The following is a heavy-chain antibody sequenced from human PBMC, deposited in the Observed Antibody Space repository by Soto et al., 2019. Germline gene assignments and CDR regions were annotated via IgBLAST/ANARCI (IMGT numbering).Heavy chain of an antibody. D-gene: IGHD6-6*01. Sequence: QVQLVESGGGVVQPGRSLRLSCAASGFTFSSYAMHWVRQAPGKGLEWVAVISYDGSNKYYADSVKGRFTISRDNSKNTLYLQMNSLRAEDTAVYYWARSSQPAYWGQGTLLTVSS. J-gene: IGHJ4*02. V-gene: IGHV3-30-3*01. CDR1: GFTFSSYA. CDR3: ARSSQPAY. CDR2: ISYDGSNK.